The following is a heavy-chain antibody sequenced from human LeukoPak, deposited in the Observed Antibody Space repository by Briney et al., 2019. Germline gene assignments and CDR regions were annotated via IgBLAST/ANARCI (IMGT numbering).Heavy chain of an antibody. J-gene: IGHJ5*02. V-gene: IGHV4-59*01. Sequence: SETLSLTCTVSGGSISSYYWSWIRQPPGKGLEWIGYIYYSGSTNSNPSLKSRVTISVDTSKNQFSLKLSSVTAADTAVYYRARGDFSYWFDPWGQGTLVTVSS. D-gene: IGHD3-3*01. CDR1: GGSISSYY. CDR3: ARGDFSYWFDP. CDR2: IYYSGST.